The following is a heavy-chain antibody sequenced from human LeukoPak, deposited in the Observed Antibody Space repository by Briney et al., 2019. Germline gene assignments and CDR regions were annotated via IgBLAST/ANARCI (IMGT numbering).Heavy chain of an antibody. Sequence: ASVKVSCKASGGTFSSYAISWVRQAPGQGLEWMGRIIPIFGTANYAQKFQGRVTITTDESTSTAYLELSSLRSEDTAVYYCARDLYYYDSSGYYSEYFDYWGQGTLVTVSS. CDR3: ARDLYYYDSSGYYSEYFDY. CDR1: GGTFSSYA. J-gene: IGHJ4*02. CDR2: IIPIFGTA. D-gene: IGHD3-22*01. V-gene: IGHV1-69*05.